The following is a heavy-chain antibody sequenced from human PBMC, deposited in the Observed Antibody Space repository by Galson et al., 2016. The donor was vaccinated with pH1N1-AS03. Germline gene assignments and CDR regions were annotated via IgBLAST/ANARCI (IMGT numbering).Heavy chain of an antibody. CDR3: ARETIVGASSIDF. CDR1: GYIFAVCY. D-gene: IGHD1-26*01. CDR2: INPNTGVT. J-gene: IGHJ4*02. V-gene: IGHV1-2*06. Sequence: SVKVSCKASGYIFAVCYIHWVRQAPGQGLEWLGRINPNTGVTNFGQKVQGRVTMTRDTSINTAFMELTRLRSDDTAVSYCARETIVGASSIDFWGQGTLVTVSS.